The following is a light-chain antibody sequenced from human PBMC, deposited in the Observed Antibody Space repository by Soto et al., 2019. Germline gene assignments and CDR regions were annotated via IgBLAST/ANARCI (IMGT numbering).Light chain of an antibody. CDR1: GSDIGGYNY. CDR3: CSYAGTYTFAV. J-gene: IGLJ2*01. V-gene: IGLV2-11*01. Sequence: QSALTQPRSVSGSPGQSVTISCTGTGSDIGGYNYVSWYQQHPGKAPKLLIYDVTMRPSGVPDRFSASKSDNTASLTISGLQAEDEADYYCCSYAGTYTFAVFGGGTKVTVL. CDR2: DVT.